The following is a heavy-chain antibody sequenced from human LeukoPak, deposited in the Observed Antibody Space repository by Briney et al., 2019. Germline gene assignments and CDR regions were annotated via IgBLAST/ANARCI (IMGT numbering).Heavy chain of an antibody. V-gene: IGHV1-2*02. CDR3: ARDGGAYCRGDCYFADDY. D-gene: IGHD2-21*02. J-gene: IGHJ4*02. CDR2: INPNSGGT. Sequence: ASVKVSCKASGYTFTGYYMHWVRQAPGQGLEWMGWINPNSGGTDYAQKFQGRVTMTRDTSISTAYMELSRLRSDDTAVYYCARDGGAYCRGDCYFADDYWGQGTLVTVSS. CDR1: GYTFTGYY.